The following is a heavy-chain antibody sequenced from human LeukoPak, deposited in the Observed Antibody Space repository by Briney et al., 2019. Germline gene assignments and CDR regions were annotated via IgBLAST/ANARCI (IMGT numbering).Heavy chain of an antibody. CDR1: GFTFNSYE. Sequence: GGSLRLSCAASGFTFNSYEMNWVRQAPGRGLEWVSYISSSGSIIYYADSVKGRFTISRDNAKNSLYLQMNSLRAEDTAVYYCARDVYYGSGPLGYWGQGTLVTVSS. V-gene: IGHV3-48*03. CDR3: ARDVYYGSGPLGY. D-gene: IGHD3-10*01. CDR2: ISSSGSII. J-gene: IGHJ4*02.